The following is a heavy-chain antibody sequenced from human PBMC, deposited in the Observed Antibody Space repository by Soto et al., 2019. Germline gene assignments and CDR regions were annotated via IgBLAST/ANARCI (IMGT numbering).Heavy chain of an antibody. J-gene: IGHJ4*02. D-gene: IGHD5-12*01. Sequence: EVQLVESGGGLVKPGGSLRLSCAASGFTFSSYSMNWVRQAPGKGLEWVSSISSSSSYIYYADSVKGRFTISRDNAKNSRYLQMNSLRAEDTAVYYCARGISNMGDGYPDGISYWGQGTLVTVSS. CDR1: GFTFSSYS. V-gene: IGHV3-21*01. CDR3: ARGISNMGDGYPDGISY. CDR2: ISSSSSYI.